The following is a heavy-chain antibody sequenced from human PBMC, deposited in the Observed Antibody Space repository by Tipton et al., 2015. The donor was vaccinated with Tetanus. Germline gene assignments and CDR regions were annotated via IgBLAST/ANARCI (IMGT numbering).Heavy chain of an antibody. J-gene: IGHJ6*02. CDR3: ARGRRLPAHYYYGMDV. CDR2: IYYTGIT. D-gene: IGHD4-17*01. V-gene: IGHV4-61*01. CDR1: GGSVSSGSYY. Sequence: TLSLTCTVSGGSVSSGSYYWSWIRQPPGKGLEWIGYIYYTGITNYNPSLKSRVTISVDTSKNQFSLKLSSVTAADTAVYYCARGRRLPAHYYYGMDVWGQGTTVTVSS.